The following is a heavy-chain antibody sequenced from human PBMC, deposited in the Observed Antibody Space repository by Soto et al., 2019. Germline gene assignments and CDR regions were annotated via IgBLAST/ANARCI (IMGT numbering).Heavy chain of an antibody. CDR3: ARSVTTLVDWFDP. CDR1: GGSISSSSYY. J-gene: IGHJ5*02. Sequence: SETLSLTCTVSGGSISSSSYYWGWIRQPPGKGLEWIGSIYYSGSTYYNPSLKSRVTISVDTSKNQFSLKLSSVTAADTAVYYCARSVTTLVDWFDPWGQGTLVTVSS. CDR2: IYYSGST. D-gene: IGHD4-4*01. V-gene: IGHV4-39*01.